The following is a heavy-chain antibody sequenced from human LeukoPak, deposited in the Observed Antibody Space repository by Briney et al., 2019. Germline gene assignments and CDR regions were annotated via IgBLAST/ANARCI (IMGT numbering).Heavy chain of an antibody. V-gene: IGHV3-23*01. CDR3: AKIRFYYDSSFDYWYFDL. CDR1: GFPFSSYA. Sequence: GGSLRLSCAASGFPFSSYAMGWVRQAPRKGLEWVSAITASSGGTYYADSVKGRFTISRDNSKNTLYLQINSLRAEDAAIYYCAKIRFYYDSSFDYWYFDLWGRGTLITVSS. CDR2: ITASSGGT. D-gene: IGHD3-22*01. J-gene: IGHJ2*01.